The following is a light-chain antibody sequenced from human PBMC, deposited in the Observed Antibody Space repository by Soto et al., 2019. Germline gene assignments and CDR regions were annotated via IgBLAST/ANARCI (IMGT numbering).Light chain of an antibody. V-gene: IGLV1-44*01. Sequence: QSVLTQPPSASGTPGQRVTISCSGSNFNIGSHTVNWYQQLPGTAPKLLMHNNNQRPSGVPDRFSGSKSGTSASLAISGLQSEDEADYSCSVWDDSLKGWVFVGGTKLTVL. CDR2: NNN. CDR1: NFNIGSHT. CDR3: SVWDDSLKGWV. J-gene: IGLJ3*02.